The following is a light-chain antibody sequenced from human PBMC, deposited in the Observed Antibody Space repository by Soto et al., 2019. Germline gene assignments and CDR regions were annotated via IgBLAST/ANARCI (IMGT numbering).Light chain of an antibody. CDR2: AAS. Sequence: DIQMTQSPSSLSASVGDRVTITCRASQSISRYLNWYQQEPGRAPKLLISAASSLQSGVPSRFSGSGSGTDFTLTISSLQAEDVAVYYCQQYYSIPLTFGGGTKVDIK. J-gene: IGKJ4*01. V-gene: IGKV1-39*01. CDR1: QSISRY. CDR3: QQYYSIPLT.